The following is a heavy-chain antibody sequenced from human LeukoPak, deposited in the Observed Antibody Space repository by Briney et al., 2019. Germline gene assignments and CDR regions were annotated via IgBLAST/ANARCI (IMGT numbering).Heavy chain of an antibody. V-gene: IGHV3-30*04. CDR2: ISYDGSNK. D-gene: IGHD5-18*01. Sequence: PGRSLRLSCAASGFTFSSYAMHWVRQAPGKGLEWVAVISYDGSNKYYADSVKGRFTISRDNSKNTLYLQMNSLRAEDTAVYYCAKDRPKRGYSYGYNYWGQGTLVTVSS. J-gene: IGHJ4*02. CDR3: AKDRPKRGYSYGYNY. CDR1: GFTFSSYA.